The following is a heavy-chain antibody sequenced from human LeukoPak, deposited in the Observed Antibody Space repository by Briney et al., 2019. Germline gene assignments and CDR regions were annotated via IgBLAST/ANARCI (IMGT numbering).Heavy chain of an antibody. D-gene: IGHD7-27*01. CDR1: GFTFSRNA. Sequence: GGSLRLSCADSGFTFSRNAMSWVRQAPGKVLEWVSAISGSGGNTYYADSVKGRFTISRDNSKNTLYLQMNSLRAEDMAVYYCAKVLGVANWADAFDIWGQGTMVTVSS. J-gene: IGHJ3*02. V-gene: IGHV3-23*01. CDR3: AKVLGVANWADAFDI. CDR2: ISGSGGNT.